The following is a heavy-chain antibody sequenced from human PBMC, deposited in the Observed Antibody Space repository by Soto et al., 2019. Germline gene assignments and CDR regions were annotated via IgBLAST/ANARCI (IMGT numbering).Heavy chain of an antibody. CDR3: ARAILTYYYDSSGYYHFDY. CDR1: GGTFSSYA. Sequence: QVQLVQSGAEVKKPGSSVKVSCKASGGTFSSYAISWVRQAPGQGIEWMGGIIPIFGTANYAQKFQGRVTITADESTSTAYMELSSLRSEDTAVYYCARAILTYYYDSSGYYHFDYWGQGTLVTVSS. J-gene: IGHJ4*02. CDR2: IIPIFGTA. D-gene: IGHD3-22*01. V-gene: IGHV1-69*01.